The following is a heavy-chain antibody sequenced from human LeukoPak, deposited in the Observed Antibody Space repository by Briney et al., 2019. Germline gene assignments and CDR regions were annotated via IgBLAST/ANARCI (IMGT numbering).Heavy chain of an antibody. D-gene: IGHD2-21*02. J-gene: IGHJ4*02. CDR2: INRRGHT. CDR1: GFTFDRFT. V-gene: IGHV3-43*01. CDR3: AKEVDCPSDCLFFHS. Sequence: GGSLRLSCAASGFTFDRFTIHWVRQTPGKGLEWVSLINRRGHTFYADSVKGRFTISRDDSRNSVFLQMNSLRPEDTALYHCAKEVDCPSDCLFFHSWGQGTLVTVSS.